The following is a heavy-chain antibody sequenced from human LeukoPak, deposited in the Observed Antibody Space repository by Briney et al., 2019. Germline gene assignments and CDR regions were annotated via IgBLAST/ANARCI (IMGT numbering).Heavy chain of an antibody. V-gene: IGHV1-69*13. D-gene: IGHD2-15*01. CDR1: GGTFSSYA. CDR3: ASPGYCSGGSCYSVYYYYGMDV. J-gene: IGHJ6*02. Sequence: SVKVSCKASGGTFSSYAISWVRQAPGQGLEWMGGIIPIFGTANYAQKFQGRVTITADESTSTAYMELSSLRSEDTAVYYWASPGYCSGGSCYSVYYYYGMDVWGQGTTVTVSS. CDR2: IIPIFGTA.